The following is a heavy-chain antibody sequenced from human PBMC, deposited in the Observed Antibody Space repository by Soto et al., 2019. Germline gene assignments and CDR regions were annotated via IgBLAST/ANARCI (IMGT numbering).Heavy chain of an antibody. J-gene: IGHJ4*02. V-gene: IGHV3-74*01. CDR3: AKFEGYSSTLPFDY. CDR1: GFTFSNFW. Sequence: GGSLRLSCAASGFTFSNFWMHWARRTPGKGLVWLSRINNDGSDIVYADSVKGRFTISRDNSKNTLYLQMNSLRAEDTAVYYCAKFEGYSSTLPFDYWGQGTLVTVSS. CDR2: INNDGSDI. D-gene: IGHD6-13*01.